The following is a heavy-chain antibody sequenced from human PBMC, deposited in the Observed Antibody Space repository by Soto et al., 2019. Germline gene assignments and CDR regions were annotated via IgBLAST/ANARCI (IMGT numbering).Heavy chain of an antibody. J-gene: IGHJ4*02. CDR2: IYWDDDE. CDR1: GFSLNTDGEG. V-gene: IGHV2-5*02. Sequence: QITLKESGPTQVKPTQTLTLTCSFSGFSLNTDGEGVGWVRQPPGEALEWLALIYWDDDERYSPSLKTRLTITKDPPQNQVVLIMTNMDPVDTATYYCAHSRNLITEDAQVGDFDYWGQGTLVTVSS. D-gene: IGHD3-10*01. CDR3: AHSRNLITEDAQVGDFDY.